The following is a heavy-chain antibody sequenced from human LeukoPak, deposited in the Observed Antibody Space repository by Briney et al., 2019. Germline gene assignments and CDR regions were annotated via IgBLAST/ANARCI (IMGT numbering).Heavy chain of an antibody. Sequence: GGSLRLSCAASGFSFDSYALHWVRQTPGKGLEWLTLITYDGAKKYYAESVEGRFTISRDNSKNTLYLQMNSLRAEDTAVYYCAKPGLVVVPAAILYYFDYWGQGTLVTVSS. CDR1: GFSFDSYA. V-gene: IGHV3-30-3*02. CDR2: ITYDGAKK. J-gene: IGHJ4*02. D-gene: IGHD2-2*01. CDR3: AKPGLVVVPAAILYYFDY.